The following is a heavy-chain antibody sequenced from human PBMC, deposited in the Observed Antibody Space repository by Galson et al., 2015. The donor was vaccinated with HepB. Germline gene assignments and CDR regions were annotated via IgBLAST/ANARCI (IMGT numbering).Heavy chain of an antibody. Sequence: SVKVSCKASGGTFSSYTISWVRQAPGQGLEWMGRIIPILGIANYAQKFQGRVTITADKSTSTAYMELSSLRSEDTAVYYCARDACDLSSGCLPRIYYFDYWGQGTLVTVSS. CDR1: GGTFSSYT. CDR2: IIPILGIA. CDR3: ARDACDLSSGCLPRIYYFDY. D-gene: IGHD6-19*01. V-gene: IGHV1-69*04. J-gene: IGHJ4*02.